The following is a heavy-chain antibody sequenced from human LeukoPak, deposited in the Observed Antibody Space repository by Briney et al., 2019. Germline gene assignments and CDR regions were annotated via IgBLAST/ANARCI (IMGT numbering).Heavy chain of an antibody. D-gene: IGHD3-3*01. CDR2: IRSKAYGGTT. CDR3: TRSGYYCDY. CDR1: XFSFGDHD. V-gene: IGHV3-49*04. J-gene: IGHJ4*02. Sequence: GRSLRLSCTASXFSFGDHDLGWVRQAPGKGLEWLGFIRSKAYGGTTEYAASVKGRFTFSRDDSKSIAYLEMNNLDTDDTAVYYCTRSGYYCDYWGQGILVTVSS.